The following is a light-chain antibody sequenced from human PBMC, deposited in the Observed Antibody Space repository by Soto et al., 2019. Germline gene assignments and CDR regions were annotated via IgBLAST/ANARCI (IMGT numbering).Light chain of an antibody. CDR3: QQSYSILLT. CDR1: QGISSW. Sequence: DIQMTQSPSSVSASVGHRVTLTCRASQGISSWLAWYQRKPEKAPKLVIYDASSLQSGVPSRFSGSGSGTDFTLTISSLQPEDFATYYCQQSYSILLTFGGGTKVDI. J-gene: IGKJ4*01. CDR2: DAS. V-gene: IGKV1-12*01.